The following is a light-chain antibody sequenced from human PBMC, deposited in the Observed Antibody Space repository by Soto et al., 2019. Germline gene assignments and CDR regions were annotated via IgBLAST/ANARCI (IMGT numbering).Light chain of an antibody. J-gene: IGKJ1*01. Sequence: EIVLTQSPGTLSLSPGERATLSCRASQSVSSSYLAWYQQKPGQAPRLPIYGASSRATGIPDRFSGSGSGRDFTLTISRLEPAGFAVYYCEQYGSSPTFGQGTKV. V-gene: IGKV3-20*01. CDR2: GAS. CDR3: EQYGSSPT. CDR1: QSVSSSY.